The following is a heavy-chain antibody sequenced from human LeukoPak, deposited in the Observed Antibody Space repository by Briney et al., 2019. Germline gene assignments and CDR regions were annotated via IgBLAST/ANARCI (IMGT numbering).Heavy chain of an antibody. D-gene: IGHD4-4*01. CDR3: ARGVVTKVTNHAWFDP. V-gene: IGHV3-23*01. J-gene: IGHJ5*02. CDR2: ISGSGGST. CDR1: GFTFSSYA. Sequence: GGSLRLSCAASGFTFSSYAMSWVRQAPGKGLEWVSAISGSGGSTYYADSVKGRFTISRDNSKNTLYLQMNSLRAEDTAVYYCARGVVTKVTNHAWFDPWGQGTLVTVSS.